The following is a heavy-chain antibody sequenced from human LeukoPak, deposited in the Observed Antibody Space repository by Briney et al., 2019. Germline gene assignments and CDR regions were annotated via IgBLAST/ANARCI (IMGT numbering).Heavy chain of an antibody. CDR2: IYYSGST. J-gene: IGHJ4*02. CDR1: GGSISSHY. CDR3: ARGSTMVRGVHDY. V-gene: IGHV4-59*11. D-gene: IGHD3-10*01. Sequence: SETLSLTCTVSGGSISSHYWSWIQQPPGKGLEWIGYIYYSGSTNYNPSLKSRVTISVDTSKNQFSLKLSSVTAADTAVYYCARGSTMVRGVHDYWGQGTLVTVSS.